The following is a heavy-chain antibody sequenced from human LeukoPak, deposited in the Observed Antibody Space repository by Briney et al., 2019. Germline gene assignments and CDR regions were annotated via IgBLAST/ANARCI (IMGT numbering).Heavy chain of an antibody. D-gene: IGHD1-26*01. CDR3: ASDLSGARDS. CDR2: IGANGDT. J-gene: IGHJ4*02. V-gene: IGHV3-13*01. CDR1: GFTFSSYD. Sequence: GSLRLSCEASGFTFSSYDMYWVRQVSGKGLEWVSSIGANGDTYYPDSVMGRFTISRDNARNSLYLQMNSLRAEDTAIYYCASDLSGARDSWGQGTLVTVSS.